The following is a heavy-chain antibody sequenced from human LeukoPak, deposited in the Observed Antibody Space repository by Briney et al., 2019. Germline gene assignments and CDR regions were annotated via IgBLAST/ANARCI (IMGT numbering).Heavy chain of an antibody. V-gene: IGHV1-18*01. Sequence: ASVKVSCKASGYTFTSYGISWVRQAPGQGLEWMGWISAYNGNTNYAQKLQGRVTMTTDTSTSTAYMELRSLRSDDTAMYYCARNQGIPAVDNWFDPWGQGALVTVSS. CDR2: ISAYNGNT. D-gene: IGHD6-13*01. CDR1: GYTFTSYG. CDR3: ARNQGIPAVDNWFDP. J-gene: IGHJ5*02.